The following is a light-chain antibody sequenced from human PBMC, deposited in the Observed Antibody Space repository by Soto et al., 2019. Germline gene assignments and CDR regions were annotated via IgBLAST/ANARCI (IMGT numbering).Light chain of an antibody. CDR1: QSISRY. J-gene: IGKJ4*01. V-gene: IGKV1-39*01. CDR3: QQYFSVPLT. Sequence: DIQLTQSPSSLSASVGDRITITCRSSQSISRYLNWYQQRPGTAPKVLIFGANSLQSGVPSRFSGSGSGTDFTLTISSLQAEDVAVYYCQQYFSVPLTFGGGTKVDIK. CDR2: GAN.